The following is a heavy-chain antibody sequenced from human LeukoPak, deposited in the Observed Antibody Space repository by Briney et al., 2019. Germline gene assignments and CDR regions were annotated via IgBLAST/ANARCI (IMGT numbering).Heavy chain of an antibody. J-gene: IGHJ4*02. Sequence: PGGSLRLSCAASGFTFSSYAMSWVRQAPGKGLEWVAFIRYDGSNKYYADSVKGRFTISRDNSKNTLYLQMNSLRAGDTAVYYCAKPHFDDWGQGTLVTVSS. V-gene: IGHV3-30*02. CDR1: GFTFSSYA. CDR3: AKPHFDD. CDR2: IRYDGSNK.